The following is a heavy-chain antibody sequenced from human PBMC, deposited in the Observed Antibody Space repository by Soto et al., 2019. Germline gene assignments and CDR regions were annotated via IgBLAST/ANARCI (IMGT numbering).Heavy chain of an antibody. V-gene: IGHV3-43*01. J-gene: IGHJ6*02. CDR1: GFTFDDYT. CDR2: ISWDGGST. D-gene: IGHD5-18*01. CDR3: AKDIQPYSYGYYYYHYRKAV. Sequence: GGSLRLSCAASGFTFDDYTMHWVRQAPGKGLEWVSLISWDGGSTYYADSVKGRFTISRDNSKNSLYLQMNSLRTEDTALYYFAKDIQPYSYGYYYYHYRKAVWGQRTTVTVSS.